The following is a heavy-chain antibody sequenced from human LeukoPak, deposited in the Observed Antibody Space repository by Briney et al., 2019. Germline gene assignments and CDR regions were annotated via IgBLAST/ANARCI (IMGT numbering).Heavy chain of an antibody. D-gene: IGHD1-14*01. CDR1: GFVFSNYD. J-gene: IGHJ4*02. V-gene: IGHV3-33*01. CDR2: IWVDGSAT. CDR3: ARDLNREDFDY. Sequence: PWGSLRLSCAASGFVFSNYDMHWVRQAPGKGLEWVAIIWVDGSATYYGDSVKGRFTVFRDNSNNTLYLQMNSLRVEDTAVYYCARDLNREDFDYWGQGTLVAVSS.